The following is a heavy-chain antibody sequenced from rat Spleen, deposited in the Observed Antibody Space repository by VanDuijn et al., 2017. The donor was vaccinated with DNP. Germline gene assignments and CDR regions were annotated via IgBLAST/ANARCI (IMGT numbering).Heavy chain of an antibody. CDR1: GFTLSDYY. CDR3: VRWYNSGYYFDY. J-gene: IGHJ2*01. CDR2: IRYDGGTI. Sequence: EVQLVESGGGLVQPGRSLKLSCAASGFTLSDYYMAWVRQAPTKGLEWVAYIRYDGGTIHYGDSVKGRFTIFRDNAKSTLYLQMNSLRSEDMATYYCVRWYNSGYYFDYWGQGVMVTVSS. V-gene: IGHV5-22*01. D-gene: IGHD4-3*01.